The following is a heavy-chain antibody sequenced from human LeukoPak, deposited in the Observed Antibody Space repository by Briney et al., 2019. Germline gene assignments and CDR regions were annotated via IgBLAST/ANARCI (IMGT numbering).Heavy chain of an antibody. CDR2: IRYDGSNK. V-gene: IGHV3-30*02. CDR3: AKEVAVAGTKPAFDI. Sequence: PGGSLRLSCAASGFTFSRYGMHWVRQAPGKGLECVAFIRYDGSNKYYADSVKGRFTISRDNSKNTLYLQMNSLRAEDTAVYYCAKEVAVAGTKPAFDIWGQGTMVTVSS. D-gene: IGHD6-19*01. CDR1: GFTFSRYG. J-gene: IGHJ3*02.